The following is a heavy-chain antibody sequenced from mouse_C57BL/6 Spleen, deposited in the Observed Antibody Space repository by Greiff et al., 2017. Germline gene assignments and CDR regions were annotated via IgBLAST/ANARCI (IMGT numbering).Heavy chain of an antibody. CDR1: GFTFSSYG. D-gene: IGHD1-2*01. V-gene: IGHV5-6*01. Sequence: EVHLVESGGDLVKPGGSLKLSCAASGFTFSSYGMSWVRQTPDKRLEWVATISSGGSYTYYPDSVKGRFTISRDNAKNTLYLQMSSLKSEDTSMYYCAGQVGITTETDYCDYWGQGTTLTVSS. CDR2: ISSGGSYT. J-gene: IGHJ2*01. CDR3: AGQVGITTETDYCDY.